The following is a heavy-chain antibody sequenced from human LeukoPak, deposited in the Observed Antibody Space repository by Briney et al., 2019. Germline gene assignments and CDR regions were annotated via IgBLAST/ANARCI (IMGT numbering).Heavy chain of an antibody. V-gene: IGHV1-2*02. CDR2: IYPNSGGT. Sequence: GSVKVSCKASGYTFTGYYMHWVRQAPGQGLEWMGWIYPNSGGTNYAQKFQGRVTMTRDTSISTAYMELSRLRSDDTAVYYCARSEQFPYYMDVWGKGTTVTVSS. D-gene: IGHD6-19*01. CDR3: ARSEQFPYYMDV. CDR1: GYTFTGYY. J-gene: IGHJ6*03.